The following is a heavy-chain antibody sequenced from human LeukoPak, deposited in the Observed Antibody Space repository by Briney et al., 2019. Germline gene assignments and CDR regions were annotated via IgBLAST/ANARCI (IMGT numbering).Heavy chain of an antibody. CDR1: GGTFSSYA. J-gene: IGHJ3*02. V-gene: IGHV1-69*04. Sequence: AASVKVSCKASGGTFSSYAISWVRQAPGQGLEWMGRISPILGIADYAQNFQDRVTITADKSTDTAYMALSSLRSDDTAVYYCARDGRFCGGTTCPNYGDAFDIWGHGTMVTVSS. CDR2: ISPILGIA. D-gene: IGHD2-21*01. CDR3: ARDGRFCGGTTCPNYGDAFDI.